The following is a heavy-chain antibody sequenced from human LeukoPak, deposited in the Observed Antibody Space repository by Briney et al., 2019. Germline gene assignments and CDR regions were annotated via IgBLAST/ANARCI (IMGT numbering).Heavy chain of an antibody. J-gene: IGHJ4*02. CDR1: GFTFDDYG. Sequence: GGSLRLSCAASGFTFDDYGMSWVRQAPGRGLEWGSGINWNGGSTGYADSVKGRFTISRDNAKNSLYLQMNSLRAEDTALYYCARDPHVEMATIGDYWGQGTLVTVSS. D-gene: IGHD5-24*01. V-gene: IGHV3-20*04. CDR3: ARDPHVEMATIGDY. CDR2: INWNGGST.